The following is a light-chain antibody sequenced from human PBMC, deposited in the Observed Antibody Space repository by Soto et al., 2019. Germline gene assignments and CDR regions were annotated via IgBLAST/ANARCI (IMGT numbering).Light chain of an antibody. V-gene: IGLV2-14*01. Sequence: QSVLTQPASVSGSPGQSITISCTGTSSDVGGYNDVSWYQQHPGKAPKLMIYDVSNRPSGVSNRFSGSKSGNTASLTISGLQAEDEAGYYCSSYTSSSTRVFGGGTKLTVL. CDR1: SSDVGGYND. CDR3: SSYTSSSTRV. J-gene: IGLJ2*01. CDR2: DVS.